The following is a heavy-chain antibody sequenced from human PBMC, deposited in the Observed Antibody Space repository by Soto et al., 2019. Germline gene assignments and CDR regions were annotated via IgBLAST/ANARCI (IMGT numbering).Heavy chain of an antibody. D-gene: IGHD3-10*01. CDR3: ATAPRGDLGHFDY. V-gene: IGHV4-61*01. CDR1: GGSVSSGSYY. J-gene: IGHJ4*02. CDR2: IYYSGST. Sequence: SETLSLACTVSGGSVSSGSYYWSWIRQPPGKGLEWIGYIYYSGSTNYTPSLKSRVTISVDTSKNQFSLKLSSVTAADTAVYYCATAPRGDLGHFDYWGQGTLVTVSS.